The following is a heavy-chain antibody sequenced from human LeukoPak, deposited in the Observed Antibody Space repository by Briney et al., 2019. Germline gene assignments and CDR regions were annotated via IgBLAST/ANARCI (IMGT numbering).Heavy chain of an antibody. J-gene: IGHJ4*02. CDR3: ARASGGSYYVDY. V-gene: IGHV3-11*04. Sequence: RGSLRLSCAASGFTFSDYYMSWIRQAPGKGLEWVSYISSSGSISYYADSVKGRFTISRDNAKNSLYLQINSLRAEDTAVYYCARASGGSYYVDYWGQGTLVTVSS. CDR1: GFTFSDYY. CDR2: ISSSGSIS. D-gene: IGHD1-26*01.